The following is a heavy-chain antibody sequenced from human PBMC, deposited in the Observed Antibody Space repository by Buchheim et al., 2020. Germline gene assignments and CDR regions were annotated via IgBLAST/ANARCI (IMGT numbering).Heavy chain of an antibody. CDR3: ARDPPTPPRESCSAGSCYDN. D-gene: IGHD2-15*01. J-gene: IGHJ4*02. CDR1: GFSFSSYW. CDR2: IKQDGSEK. V-gene: IGHV3-7*01. Sequence: EVQLVESGGGLVQPGGSLRLSCAASGFSFSSYWMSWVRQAPGKGLEWVANIKQDGSEKYYVDSVKGRFTISRDNAKNSVYLLMDSLRAEDTAVYHCARDPPTPPRESCSAGSCYDNWGQGA.